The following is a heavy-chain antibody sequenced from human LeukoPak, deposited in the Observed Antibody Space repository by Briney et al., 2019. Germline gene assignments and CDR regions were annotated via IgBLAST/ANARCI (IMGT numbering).Heavy chain of an antibody. CDR3: AKTIGRMGDFDY. Sequence: GGSLRLSCAASGFTFSSYAMSWVRQAPGKGLEWVSAISGSGGSTYYADSVKGRFTISRDNSKNTLYLQMSSLRAEDTAVYYCAKTIGRMGDFDYWGQGTLVTVSS. V-gene: IGHV3-23*01. J-gene: IGHJ4*02. CDR1: GFTFSSYA. CDR2: ISGSGGST. D-gene: IGHD1-26*01.